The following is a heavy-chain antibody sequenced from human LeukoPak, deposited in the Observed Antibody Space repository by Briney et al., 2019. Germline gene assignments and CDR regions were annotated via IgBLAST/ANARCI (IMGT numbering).Heavy chain of an antibody. CDR3: ARDPNGEYYDFWSGSPGGWFDP. Sequence: GASVKVSCKASGYTFAGYYMHWVRQAPGQGLEWMGRINPNSGGTNYAQKFQGRVTMTRDTSISTAYMELSRLRSDDTAVYYCARDPNGEYYDFWSGSPGGWFDPWGQGTLVTVSS. CDR1: GYTFAGYY. CDR2: INPNSGGT. V-gene: IGHV1-2*06. J-gene: IGHJ5*02. D-gene: IGHD3-3*01.